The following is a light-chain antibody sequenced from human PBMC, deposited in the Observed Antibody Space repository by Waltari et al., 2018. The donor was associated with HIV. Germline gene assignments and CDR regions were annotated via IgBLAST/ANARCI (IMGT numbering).Light chain of an antibody. CDR3: CSYAGSSTWV. CDR2: DVR. CDR1: SSDVGGYNY. J-gene: IGLJ3*02. Sequence: QSALTQPASVSGSPGQSITISCPGTSSDVGGYNYVSWYQQHPGKAPKLMIYDVRKRPSGVSNRFSGSKSGNTASLTISGLQAEDEADYYCCSYAGSSTWVFGGGTKLTVL. V-gene: IGLV2-23*02.